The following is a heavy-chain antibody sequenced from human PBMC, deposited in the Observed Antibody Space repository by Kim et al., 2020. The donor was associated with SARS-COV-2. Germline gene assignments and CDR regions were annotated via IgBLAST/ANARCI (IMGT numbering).Heavy chain of an antibody. CDR1: GGSISSGGYY. CDR3: AREGTDCSSTICYSSWFDP. V-gene: IGHV4-31*03. D-gene: IGHD2-2*01. J-gene: IGHJ5*02. Sequence: SETLSLTCTVSGGSISSGGYYWSWIRQHPGKGLEWIGYIYYSGSTYYNPSLESRVTISVDTSKNHFSLKLTSVTAADTAVYYCAREGTDCSSTICYSSWFDPWGQGTLVTVSS. CDR2: IYYSGST.